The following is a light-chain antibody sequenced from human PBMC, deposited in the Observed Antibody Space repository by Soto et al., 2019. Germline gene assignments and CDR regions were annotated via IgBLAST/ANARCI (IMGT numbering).Light chain of an antibody. CDR3: QQLSSDRGGFT. Sequence: DIQLTQSPSFLSASVGDRVTITCRASQGISGYLAWYQQKPGKAPKLLIYGATTLRSGVPSRFSGTGSGTEFTPPISSPHPKNFAIYFCQQLSSDRGGFTFGPGTKVDI. J-gene: IGKJ3*01. CDR2: GAT. V-gene: IGKV1-9*01. CDR1: QGISGY.